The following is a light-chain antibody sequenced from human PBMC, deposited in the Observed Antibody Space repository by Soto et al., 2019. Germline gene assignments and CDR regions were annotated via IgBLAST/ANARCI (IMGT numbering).Light chain of an antibody. CDR3: QQSYSSPPT. CDR1: QSISSY. CDR2: AAS. V-gene: IGKV1-39*01. J-gene: IGKJ1*01. Sequence: DIQVTQSPSSLSASIGDRVTITCRASQSISSYLNWYQQKPGKAPKLLIFAASSLQSGVPSRFSGSRSGPDFTLTIGSLQPEDFATYYCQQSYSSPPTFGQGTKVDIK.